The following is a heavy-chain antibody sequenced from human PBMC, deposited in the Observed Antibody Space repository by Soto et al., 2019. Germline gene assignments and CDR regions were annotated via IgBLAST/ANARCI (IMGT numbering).Heavy chain of an antibody. D-gene: IGHD3-10*01. Sequence: PSETLSLTCTVSGGSISSGDFCWSWIRQPPGKGLEWIGSIYYSGSTYHNPSLKSRVTISVDTSKNQFSLKLSSVTAADTAVYYCARVGGFGATTIDYWGQGTLVTVSS. V-gene: IGHV4-39*01. CDR2: IYYSGST. CDR3: ARVGGFGATTIDY. J-gene: IGHJ4*02. CDR1: GGSISSGDFC.